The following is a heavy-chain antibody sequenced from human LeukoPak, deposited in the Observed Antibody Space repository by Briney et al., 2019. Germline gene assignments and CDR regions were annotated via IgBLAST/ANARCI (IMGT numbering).Heavy chain of an antibody. CDR3: ARERIAVGGTGWFDP. Sequence: SVKVSCKASVGTFSSYAITSVGRAPRHRVEGMGGIIPTFGTANYAQKFHARVTITADDSTSTAYIELSSLRSEDTAVYYCARERIAVGGTGWFDPWGQGTLVTVCS. CDR1: VGTFSSYA. J-gene: IGHJ5*02. CDR2: IIPTFGTA. V-gene: IGHV1-69*13. D-gene: IGHD6-19*01.